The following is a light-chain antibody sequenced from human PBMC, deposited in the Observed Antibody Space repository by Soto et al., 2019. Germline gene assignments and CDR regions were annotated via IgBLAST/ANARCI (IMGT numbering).Light chain of an antibody. Sequence: EIVLTQSPGTLSLSPGERATLSCRASQSVSNNYLAWYQQKPGQAPRLLIYDTSSRATGIPARFSGSGSGTDFTLTISSLEPEDFAVYYCQQRSNWPLITFGQGTRLEIK. J-gene: IGKJ5*01. V-gene: IGKV3D-20*02. CDR1: QSVSNNY. CDR2: DTS. CDR3: QQRSNWPLIT.